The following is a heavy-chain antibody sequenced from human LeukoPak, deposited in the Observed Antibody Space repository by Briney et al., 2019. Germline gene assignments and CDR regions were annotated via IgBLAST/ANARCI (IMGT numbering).Heavy chain of an antibody. V-gene: IGHV3-30*04. CDR1: GFTFSSYA. D-gene: IGHD1-1*01. CDR2: ISYDGSNK. Sequence: PGRSLRLSCAASGFTFSSYAMHWVRQAPGKGLEWVAVISYDGSNKYYADSVKGRFTISRDNSKNTLYLRMNSLRAEDTAVYYCARERNGHPFDYWGQGTLVTVSS. CDR3: ARERNGHPFDY. J-gene: IGHJ4*02.